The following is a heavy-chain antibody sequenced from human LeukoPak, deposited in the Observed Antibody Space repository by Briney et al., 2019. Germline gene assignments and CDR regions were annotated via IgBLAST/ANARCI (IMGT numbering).Heavy chain of an antibody. Sequence: GGSLRLSCAASGFTFSSYAMRWVRQAPGKGLEWVSAISGSGGSTYYADSVKGRFTISRDNSKNTLYLQMNSLRAKDTAVYYCARRNIAAAALDYWGQGTLVTVSS. J-gene: IGHJ4*02. CDR1: GFTFSSYA. CDR3: ARRNIAAAALDY. D-gene: IGHD6-13*01. CDR2: ISGSGGST. V-gene: IGHV3-23*01.